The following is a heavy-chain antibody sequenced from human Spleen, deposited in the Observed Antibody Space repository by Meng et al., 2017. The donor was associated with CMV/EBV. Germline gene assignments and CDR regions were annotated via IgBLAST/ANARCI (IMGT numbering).Heavy chain of an antibody. CDR1: RNI. CDR3: TRIERRRILKYCGSDCSTTDY. CDR2: IYHGGST. V-gene: IGHV4-4*02. J-gene: IGHJ4*02. Sequence: RNIWAGVNQLTGEEVEWIGEIYHGGSTNYNPSIKSGVNIPVNEFKNQFSLKLSSVTDADTAVYYCTRIERRRILKYCGSDCSTTDYWGQGTLVTVSS. D-gene: IGHD2-21*02.